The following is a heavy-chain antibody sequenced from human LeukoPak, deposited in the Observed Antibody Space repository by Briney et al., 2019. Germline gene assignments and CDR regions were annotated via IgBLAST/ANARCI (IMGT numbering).Heavy chain of an antibody. J-gene: IGHJ4*02. D-gene: IGHD5-24*01. V-gene: IGHV4-38-2*02. CDR3: ARVLRDGYNSWYFDY. CDR2: IYHSGST. Sequence: PSETLSLTCTVSGYSISSGYYWGWIRQPPGKGLEWIGSIYHSGSTYYNPSLKSRVTISVDTSKNQFSLKLSSVTAADTAVYYCARVLRDGYNSWYFDYWGQGTPVTVSS. CDR1: GYSISSGYY.